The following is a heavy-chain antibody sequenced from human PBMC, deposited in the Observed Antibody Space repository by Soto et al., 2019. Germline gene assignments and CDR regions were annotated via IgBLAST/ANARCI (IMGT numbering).Heavy chain of an antibody. J-gene: IGHJ6*02. V-gene: IGHV1-2*04. Sequence: VSVKVSCKASGYTFTGYYMHWVRQAPGQGLEWMGWINPNSGGTNYAQKFQGWVTMTRDTSISTAYMELSRLRSDDTAVYYCARGARNYDILTGYYTLPYYYYGMDVWGQGTTVTV. CDR1: GYTFTGYY. CDR3: ARGARNYDILTGYYTLPYYYYGMDV. CDR2: INPNSGGT. D-gene: IGHD3-9*01.